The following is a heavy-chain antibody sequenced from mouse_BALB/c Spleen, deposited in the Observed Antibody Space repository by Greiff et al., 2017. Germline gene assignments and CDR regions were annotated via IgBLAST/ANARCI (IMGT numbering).Heavy chain of an antibody. D-gene: IGHD1-1*01. CDR2: IDPSDSST. CDR3: TKIYYYGSSHAMDY. J-gene: IGHJ4*01. V-gene: IGHV1S127*01. Sequence: VQLQQPGAELVKPGASVKMSCKASGYTFTSYWMPWVKQRPGQGLEWIGVIDPSDSSTSYNQKFKGKATLTVDTSSSTAYMQLSSLTSEDSAVYYCTKIYYYGSSHAMDYWGQGTSVTVSS. CDR1: GYTFTSYW.